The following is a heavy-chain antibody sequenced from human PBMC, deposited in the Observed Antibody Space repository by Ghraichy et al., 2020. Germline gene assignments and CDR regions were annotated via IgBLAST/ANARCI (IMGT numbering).Heavy chain of an antibody. Sequence: GALRLSCAASGFTLSTYWMHWVRQAPGKGLVWVSRINSDGTTTTYADSVKGRFTISRDNAKNTLYLQMNSLRAEDTAVYYCARDLVGARDYWGQGTLVTVSS. V-gene: IGHV3-74*01. D-gene: IGHD1-26*01. CDR1: GFTLSTYW. J-gene: IGHJ4*02. CDR3: ARDLVGARDY. CDR2: INSDGTTT.